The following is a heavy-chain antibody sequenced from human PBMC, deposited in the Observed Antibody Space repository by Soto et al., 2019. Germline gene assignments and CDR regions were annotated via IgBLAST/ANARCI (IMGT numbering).Heavy chain of an antibody. Sequence: PGESXKISCKGSGYSFTSYWIGWVRQMPGKGLEWMGIIYPGDSDTRYSPSFQGQVTISADKSISTAYLQWSSLKASDTAMYYCAISTYGSGGDCYYGMDVWGQGTTVTVSS. D-gene: IGHD3-10*01. CDR3: AISTYGSGGDCYYGMDV. V-gene: IGHV5-51*03. CDR1: GYSFTSYW. J-gene: IGHJ6*02. CDR2: IYPGDSDT.